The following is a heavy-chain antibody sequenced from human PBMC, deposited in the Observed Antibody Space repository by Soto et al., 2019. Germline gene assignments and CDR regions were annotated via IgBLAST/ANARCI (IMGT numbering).Heavy chain of an antibody. CDR2: ISAYNGNT. CDR1: GYTFTSYG. D-gene: IGHD3-10*01. V-gene: IGHV1-18*01. Sequence: GASVKVSCKASGYTFTSYGISWVRQAPGQGLEWMGWISAYNGNTNYAQKLQGRVTMTTDTSTSTAYMELRSLRSDDTAVYYCARVGVFQGNYFWYGLDVWGQGTTVTVYS. CDR3: ARVGVFQGNYFWYGLDV. J-gene: IGHJ6*02.